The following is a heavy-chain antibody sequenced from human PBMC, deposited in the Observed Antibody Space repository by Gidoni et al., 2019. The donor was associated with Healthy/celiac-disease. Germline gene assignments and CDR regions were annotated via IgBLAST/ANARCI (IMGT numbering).Heavy chain of an antibody. Sequence: QLQLQESGPGLVKPSETLSLTCTVSGGSISSSSYYWGWIRQPPGKGLEWIGSIYYSGSTYYNPSLKSRVTISVDTSKNQFSLKLSSVTAADTAVYYCARRQFFGVVHNWFDPWGQGTLVTVSS. CDR1: GGSISSSSYY. J-gene: IGHJ5*02. V-gene: IGHV4-39*01. D-gene: IGHD3-3*01. CDR3: ARRQFFGVVHNWFDP. CDR2: IYYSGST.